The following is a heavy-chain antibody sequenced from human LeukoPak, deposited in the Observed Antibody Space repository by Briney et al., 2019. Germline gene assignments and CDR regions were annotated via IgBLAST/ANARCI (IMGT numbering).Heavy chain of an antibody. J-gene: IGHJ5*02. CDR3: ARVLGIVVVTAIANWFDP. CDR1: GGSSSGYY. CDR2: INHSGST. Sequence: PSETLSLTCAVYGGSSSGYYWSWIRQPPGKGLEWIGEINHSGSTNYNPSLKSRVTISVDTSKNQFSLKLSSVTAADTAVYYCARVLGIVVVTAIANWFDPWGQGTLVTVSS. V-gene: IGHV4-34*01. D-gene: IGHD2-21*02.